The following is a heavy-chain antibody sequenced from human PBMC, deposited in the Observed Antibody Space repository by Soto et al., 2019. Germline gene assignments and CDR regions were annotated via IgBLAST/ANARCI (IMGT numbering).Heavy chain of an antibody. D-gene: IGHD3-3*01. V-gene: IGHV4-59*01. CDR3: ARDSTIFGVSYDAFDI. CDR1: GGSISSYY. CDR2: IYYSGST. Sequence: SETLSLPCTVSGGSISSYYWSWIRQPPGKGLEWIGYIYYSGSTNYNPSLKSRVTISVDTSKNQFSLKLSSVTAADTAVYYCARDSTIFGVSYDAFDIWGQGTMVTVSS. J-gene: IGHJ3*02.